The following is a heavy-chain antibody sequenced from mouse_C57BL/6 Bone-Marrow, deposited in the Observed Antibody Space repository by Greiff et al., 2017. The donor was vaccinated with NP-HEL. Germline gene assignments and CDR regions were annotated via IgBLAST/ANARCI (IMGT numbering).Heavy chain of an antibody. CDR1: GFTFSDYG. J-gene: IGHJ4*01. Sequence: EVQVVESGGGLVKPGGSLKLSCAASGFTFSDYGMHWVRQAPEKGLEWVAYISSGSSTIYYADTVKGRFTISRDNAKNTLFLQMTSLRSEDTAMYYCARRGYYYGSSSHYYAMDYWGQGTSVTVSS. CDR3: ARRGYYYGSSSHYYAMDY. CDR2: ISSGSSTI. V-gene: IGHV5-17*01. D-gene: IGHD1-1*01.